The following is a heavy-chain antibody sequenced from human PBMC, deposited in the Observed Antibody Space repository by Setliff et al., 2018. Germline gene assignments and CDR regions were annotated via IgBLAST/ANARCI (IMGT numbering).Heavy chain of an antibody. J-gene: IGHJ3*01. CDR2: VHSGGSP. V-gene: IGHV4-61*01. CDR1: GFSLSNSKMG. D-gene: IGHD3-22*01. CDR3: ARLYHNENSADFRRAPFDV. Sequence: SGPTLVNPTETLTLTCTVSGFSLSNSKMGVSWIRQPPGKGLDWIGYVHSGGSPNYSPSFKSRVTMSIDTSKKQFSLKLKSVTAADTAVYYCARLYHNENSADFRRAPFDVWGQGMMVTVSS.